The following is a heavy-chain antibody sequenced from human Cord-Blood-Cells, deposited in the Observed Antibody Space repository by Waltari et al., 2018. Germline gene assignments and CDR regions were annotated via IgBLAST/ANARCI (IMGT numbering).Heavy chain of an antibody. CDR2: IYYSGST. V-gene: IGHV4-59*08. CDR1: GGSISSYY. CDR3: ARLMDTAMVGYFDL. Sequence: QVQLQESGPGLVTPSETLSLTCTVSGGSISSYYWSWTRQPPGKGLEWIGYIYYSGSTNYNPSLKSRVTISVDTSKNQFSLKLSSVTAADTAVYYCARLMDTAMVGYFDLWGRGTLVTVSS. J-gene: IGHJ2*01. D-gene: IGHD5-18*01.